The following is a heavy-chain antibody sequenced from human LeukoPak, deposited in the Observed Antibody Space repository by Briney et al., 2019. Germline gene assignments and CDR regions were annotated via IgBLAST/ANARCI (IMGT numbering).Heavy chain of an antibody. V-gene: IGHV3-21*01. CDR2: ISSSSSYI. D-gene: IGHD6-19*01. CDR3: ARAAIWGQWLVKNNWFDP. J-gene: IGHJ5*02. CDR1: GFTFSSYS. Sequence: PAGSLRLSCAASGFTFSSYSMNWVRQAPGKGLEWVSSISSSSSYISYADSVRGRFTISRDNAKNSLYLQMNSLTAEDTAVYYCARAAIWGQWLVKNNWFDPWGQGTLVTVSS.